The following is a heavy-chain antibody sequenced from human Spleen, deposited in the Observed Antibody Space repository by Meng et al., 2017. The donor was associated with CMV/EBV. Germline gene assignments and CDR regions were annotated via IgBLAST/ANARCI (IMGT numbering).Heavy chain of an antibody. CDR1: GYTFTDYY. D-gene: IGHD6-19*01. CDR2: INPNSGDT. J-gene: IGHJ6*02. Sequence: ASVKVSCKASGYTFTDYYIHWVRQAPGQGLEWMGWINPNSGDTKYARKFQGGVIMTRDTSISTVYMDLSRLRSGDTAVYYCARDRPLTTVASSPYYHYYYYGMDVWGQGTTVTVSS. CDR3: ARDRPLTTVASSPYYHYYYYGMDV. V-gene: IGHV1-2*02.